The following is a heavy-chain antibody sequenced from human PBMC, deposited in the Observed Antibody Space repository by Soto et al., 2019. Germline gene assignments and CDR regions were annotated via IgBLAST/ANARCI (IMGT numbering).Heavy chain of an antibody. D-gene: IGHD3-3*01. CDR2: IVVGSGNT. CDR1: GFTFTSSA. Sequence: SVKVSCKASGFTFTSSAVQWVRQARGQRLEWIGWIVVGSGNTNYAQKFQERVTITRDMSTSTAYMELSSLRSEDTAVYYCAAIKLSGTLEWFPNWFDPWGQGTLVTVSS. V-gene: IGHV1-58*01. J-gene: IGHJ5*02. CDR3: AAIKLSGTLEWFPNWFDP.